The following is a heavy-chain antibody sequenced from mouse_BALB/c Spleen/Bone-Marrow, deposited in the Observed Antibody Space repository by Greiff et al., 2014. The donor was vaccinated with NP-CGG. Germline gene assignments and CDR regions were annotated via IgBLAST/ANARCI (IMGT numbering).Heavy chain of an antibody. CDR1: GYTFSTYW. CDR2: ILPGSGST. V-gene: IGHV1-9*01. Sequence: VKLVESGAELMKPGASVKISCKATGYTFSTYWIEWVKQRPGHGLEWIGEILPGSGSTNYNEKFKGKATFTADTSSNTAYMQLSSLTSGDSAVYYCARRLLYYFDYWGQGTTLTVSS. CDR3: ARRLLYYFDY. D-gene: IGHD1-2*01. J-gene: IGHJ2*01.